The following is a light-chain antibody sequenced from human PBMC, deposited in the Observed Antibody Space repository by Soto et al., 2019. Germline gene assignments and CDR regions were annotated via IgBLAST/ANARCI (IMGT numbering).Light chain of an antibody. Sequence: QSALTQPPSASGSPGQSVTISCTGTSSDVDAYNYVSRYQHHPGQAPKLMIYEVTKRPSGVPDRFSGSKSGNTASLPVSGLQDEDEAAYYCSSYAGSNNLVFGGGTKLTVL. V-gene: IGLV2-8*01. CDR2: EVT. CDR3: SSYAGSNNLV. CDR1: SSDVDAYNY. J-gene: IGLJ2*01.